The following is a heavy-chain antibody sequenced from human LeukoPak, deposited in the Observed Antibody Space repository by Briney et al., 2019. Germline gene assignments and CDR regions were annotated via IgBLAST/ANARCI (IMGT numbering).Heavy chain of an antibody. D-gene: IGHD6-13*01. CDR2: IYYNGAT. CDR1: GGSISSGAYY. V-gene: IGHV4-31*03. CDR3: ARGDSSTWSDY. Sequence: SETLSLTCTVSGGSISSGAYYWTWIRQYPGKGLEWIEYIYYNGATYYNPSLKSRLTISLDTSKNQFSLKLSSVTAADTAVYYCARGDSSTWSDYWGQGTLVTVSS. J-gene: IGHJ4*02.